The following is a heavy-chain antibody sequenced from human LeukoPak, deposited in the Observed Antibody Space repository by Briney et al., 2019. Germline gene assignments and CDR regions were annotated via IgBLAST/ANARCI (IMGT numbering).Heavy chain of an antibody. CDR3: AKRGATPSGGYYFDY. CDR1: GFTFSSYA. J-gene: IGHJ4*02. CDR2: ISGSGGST. Sequence: GGSLRLSCAASGFTFSSYAMSWVRQAPGKGLEWVSAISGSGGSTYHADSVKGRFTISRDNSKNTLYLQMNSLRAEDTAVYYCAKRGATPSGGYYFDYWGQGTLVTVSS. V-gene: IGHV3-23*01. D-gene: IGHD1-26*01.